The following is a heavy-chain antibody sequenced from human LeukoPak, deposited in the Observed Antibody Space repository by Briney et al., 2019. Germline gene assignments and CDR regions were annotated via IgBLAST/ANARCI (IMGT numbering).Heavy chain of an antibody. V-gene: IGHV4-34*01. CDR3: ARDVVPRDYGDTLNAYDL. D-gene: IGHD4-17*01. CDR2: IHHDGRT. J-gene: IGHJ3*01. CDR1: GGSLSGYY. Sequence: PSETLSLTCAVSGGSLSGYYWSWIRQSPGKGLEWMGDIHHDGRTKYKSSFKSRITIFLVSSKNEVSLRLSPVTPADTALYFWARDVVPRDYGDTLNAYDLWGQGTMVTVS.